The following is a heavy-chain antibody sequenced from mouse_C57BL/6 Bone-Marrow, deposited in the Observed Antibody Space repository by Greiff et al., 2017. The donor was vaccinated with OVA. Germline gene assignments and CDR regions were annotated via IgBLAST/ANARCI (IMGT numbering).Heavy chain of an antibody. J-gene: IGHJ3*01. V-gene: IGHV1-59*01. CDR1: GYTFTSYW. CDR2: IDPSDSYT. D-gene: IGHD2-4*01. Sequence: VQLQQSGAELVRPGTSVKLSCKASGYTFTSYWMHWVKQRPGQGLEWIGVIDPSDSYTNYNQKFKGKATLTVDTSSSTAYMQLSSLTSEDSAVYYCAREWDYDSFAYWGQGTLVTVSA. CDR3: AREWDYDSFAY.